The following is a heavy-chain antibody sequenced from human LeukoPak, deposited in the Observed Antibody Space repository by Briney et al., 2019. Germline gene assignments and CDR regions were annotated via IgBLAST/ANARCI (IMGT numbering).Heavy chain of an antibody. CDR2: ISYDGSNK. CDR3: AKDYNSGWYRVFDY. D-gene: IGHD6-19*01. J-gene: IGHJ4*02. V-gene: IGHV3-30*18. CDR1: GFTFSSYG. Sequence: GGSLRLSCAASGFTFSSYGMHWVRQAPGKGLEWVAVISYDGSNKYYADSVKGRFTISRDNSKNTLYLQMNSLRAEDTAVYYCAKDYNSGWYRVFDYWGQGTLVTVSS.